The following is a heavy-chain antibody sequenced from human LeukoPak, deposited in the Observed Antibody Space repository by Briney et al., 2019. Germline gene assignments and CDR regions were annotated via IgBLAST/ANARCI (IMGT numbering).Heavy chain of an antibody. Sequence: KSSETLSLTCTVSGGSISNYHWSWIRQPAGKRLEWIGQIHTSGSTNYNPPLKSRVTMSIDTTEDQVSLTIRSVTAADTAFYYCARRDISSGWSFDYWGQGTLVTVSS. V-gene: IGHV4-4*07. CDR3: ARRDISSGWSFDY. D-gene: IGHD6-19*01. J-gene: IGHJ4*02. CDR1: GGSISNYH. CDR2: IHTSGST.